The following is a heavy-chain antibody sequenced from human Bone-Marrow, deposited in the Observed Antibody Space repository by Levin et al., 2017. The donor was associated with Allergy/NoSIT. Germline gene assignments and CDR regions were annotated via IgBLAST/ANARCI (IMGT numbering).Heavy chain of an antibody. J-gene: IGHJ5*02. Sequence: SQTLSLTCAVYGGSFSGYYWSWIRQPPGKGLEWIGEINHSGSTNYNPSLKSRVTISVDTSKNQFSLKLSSVTAADTAVYYCARVRRYCSSTSCWSWFDPWGQGTLVTVSS. V-gene: IGHV4-34*01. CDR2: INHSGST. CDR1: GGSFSGYY. CDR3: ARVRRYCSSTSCWSWFDP. D-gene: IGHD2-2*01.